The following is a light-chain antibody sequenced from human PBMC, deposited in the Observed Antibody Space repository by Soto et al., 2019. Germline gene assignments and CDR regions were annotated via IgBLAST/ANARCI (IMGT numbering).Light chain of an antibody. V-gene: IGLV7-46*01. CDR1: TGAVTSSHY. CDR2: EAS. CDR3: LLSYSGADVV. Sequence: QAVVTQEPSLTVSPGGTVTLTCGSSTGAVTSSHYPYWFQQKPGQAPRTLIYEASNKHSWTPARFSASLLGGKATLTLSGAQPEDEAHYYCLLSYSGADVVFGGGTKLTVL. J-gene: IGLJ2*01.